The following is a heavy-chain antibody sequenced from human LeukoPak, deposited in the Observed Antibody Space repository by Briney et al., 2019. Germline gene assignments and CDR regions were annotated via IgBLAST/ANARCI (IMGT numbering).Heavy chain of an antibody. V-gene: IGHV3-23*01. Sequence: GGSLRLSCAASGFTFSSYAMSWVRQAPGKGLEWVSAISGSGGSTYYADSVKGRFTISRDNSKNTLYLQMNSLRAEDTAVYYCAKTRDYDSSGPEYFQHWGQGTLVTVSS. D-gene: IGHD3-22*01. CDR1: GFTFSSYA. CDR3: AKTRDYDSSGPEYFQH. CDR2: ISGSGGST. J-gene: IGHJ1*01.